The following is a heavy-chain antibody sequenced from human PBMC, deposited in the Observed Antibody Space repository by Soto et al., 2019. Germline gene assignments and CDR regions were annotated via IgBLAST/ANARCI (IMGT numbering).Heavy chain of an antibody. Sequence: GGSLRLSCAASGFTFSSYGMHWVRQAPGKGLEWVAVISYDGSNKYYADSVKGRFTISRDNSKNTLYRQMNSLRAEDTAVYYCATDLLMVYAIPYYFDYWGQGTLVTVSS. CDR2: ISYDGSNK. D-gene: IGHD2-8*01. CDR3: ATDLLMVYAIPYYFDY. V-gene: IGHV3-30*03. J-gene: IGHJ4*02. CDR1: GFTFSSYG.